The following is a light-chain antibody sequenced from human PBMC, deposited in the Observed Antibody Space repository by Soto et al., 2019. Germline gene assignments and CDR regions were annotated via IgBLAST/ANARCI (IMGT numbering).Light chain of an antibody. CDR1: QSVSSNY. CDR3: QQYGSSPQT. V-gene: IGKV3-20*01. CDR2: DAS. J-gene: IGKJ1*01. Sequence: EIVLTQSPGTLSLSPGERATLSFRASQSVSSNYLAWYQQKPGQAPRLLIYDASNRATGIPARFSGSGSGTDFTLTISRLEPEDFAVYYCQQYGSSPQTFGQGTKVDIK.